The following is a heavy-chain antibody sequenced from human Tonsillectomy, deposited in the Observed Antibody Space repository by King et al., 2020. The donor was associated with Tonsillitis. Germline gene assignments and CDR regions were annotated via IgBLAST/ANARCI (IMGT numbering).Heavy chain of an antibody. J-gene: IGHJ5*02. CDR2: INHSGST. CDR1: GGSFSGYY. Sequence: VQLQQWGAGLLKPSETLSLTCAVYGGSFSGYYWSWIRQPPGKGLEWIGEINHSGSTNYNPSLKSRVTVSVDTSKNQFSLKLRSVTAADTAVYYCARGRDIVVVVAATPFKVGWFDPWGQGTLVTVSS. V-gene: IGHV4-34*01. D-gene: IGHD2-15*01. CDR3: ARGRDIVVVVAATPFKVGWFDP.